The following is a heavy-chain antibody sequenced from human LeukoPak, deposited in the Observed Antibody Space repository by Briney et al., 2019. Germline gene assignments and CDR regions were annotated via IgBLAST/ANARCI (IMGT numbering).Heavy chain of an antibody. CDR1: GFTFTTYT. CDR3: AREYSSSSGRAFDI. CDR2: ISSSSSAI. D-gene: IGHD6-6*01. V-gene: IGHV3-48*01. J-gene: IGHJ3*02. Sequence: SGGSLRLSSAASGFTFTTYTMNWVRQTPGEGREWVSFISSSSSAIYYADSVKGRFTSSRDNAKNSLFLQMNSLRAEETAVYYCAREYSSSSGRAFDIWGQGTMVTVSS.